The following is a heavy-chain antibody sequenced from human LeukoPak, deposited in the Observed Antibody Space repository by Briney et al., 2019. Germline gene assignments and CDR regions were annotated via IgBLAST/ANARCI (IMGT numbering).Heavy chain of an antibody. CDR1: GFTFDDYA. CDR3: AKDIGDGYNKYYFDY. J-gene: IGHJ4*02. D-gene: IGHD5-24*01. Sequence: GGSLRLSCAASGFTFDDYAMHWVRQAPGKGLEWVSGISWNSGSIGYADSVKGRFTISRDNAKNSLYLQMNSLRAEDTALYYRAKDIGDGYNKYYFDYWGQGTLVTVSS. V-gene: IGHV3-9*01. CDR2: ISWNSGSI.